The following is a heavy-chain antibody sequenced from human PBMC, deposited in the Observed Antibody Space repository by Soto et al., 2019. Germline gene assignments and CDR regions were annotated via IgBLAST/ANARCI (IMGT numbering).Heavy chain of an antibody. J-gene: IGHJ6*02. D-gene: IGHD2-15*01. CDR1: GFTFDDYA. CDR2: ISWDGGST. Sequence: GGSLRLSCAASGFTFDDYAMHWVRQAPGKGLEWVSLISWDGGSTYYADSVKGRFTISRDNSKNSLYLQMNSLRAEDTALYYCAKDLLGYCSGGSCSYYYDYGMDVWGQGTTVTVSS. CDR3: AKDLLGYCSGGSCSYYYDYGMDV. V-gene: IGHV3-43D*04.